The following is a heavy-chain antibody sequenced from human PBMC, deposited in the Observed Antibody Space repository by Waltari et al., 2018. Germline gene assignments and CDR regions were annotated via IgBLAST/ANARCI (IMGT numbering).Heavy chain of an antibody. Sequence: QVQLVESGGGVFQPGRSLRLSCAGTKVTLGNFAVHWVCQAPGKGLSFAAFIYQDCSDKYYADSVNGLFSIARDNSKNTVYLKMNSLRSEETAVYYCARVDYGGKNYFYYGLEVWGQGTTVTVSS. CDR2: IYQDCSDK. D-gene: IGHD2-15*01. CDR3: ARVDYGGKNYFYYGLEV. CDR1: KVTLGNFA. V-gene: IGHV3-30*01. J-gene: IGHJ6*02.